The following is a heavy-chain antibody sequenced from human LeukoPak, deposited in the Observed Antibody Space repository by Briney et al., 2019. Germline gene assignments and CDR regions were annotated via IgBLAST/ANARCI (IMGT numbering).Heavy chain of an antibody. D-gene: IGHD3-22*01. CDR2: ISGYNGNT. J-gene: IGHJ3*02. Sequence: ASVKVSCKAPGYTFTTYNINWVRQAPGQGLEWMGWISGYNGNTDYAQKLQGRVTMTTDTSTSTAYMELRILKSDDTAVYYCASLKNYYDSSGYLVTDAFDIWGQGTMVTVSS. V-gene: IGHV1-18*01. CDR3: ASLKNYYDSSGYLVTDAFDI. CDR1: GYTFTTYN.